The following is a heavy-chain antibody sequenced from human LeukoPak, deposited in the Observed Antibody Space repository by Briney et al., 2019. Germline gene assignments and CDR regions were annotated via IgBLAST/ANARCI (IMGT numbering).Heavy chain of an antibody. CDR3: ARGHPRLRSFDI. J-gene: IGHJ3*02. V-gene: IGHV4-4*02. CDR2: IHHSGAN. CDR1: GGSISTTHW. Sequence: SETLSLTCAVSGGSISTTHWWTWVRQFPGKGLEWIGEIHHSGANNNNLSLKSHVTISVDKSKNHFALKMGSVTAADTAVYYCARGHPRLRSFDIWGRGTMVTVSS.